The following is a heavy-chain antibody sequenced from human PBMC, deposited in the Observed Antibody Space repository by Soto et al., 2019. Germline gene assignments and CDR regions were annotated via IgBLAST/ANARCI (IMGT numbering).Heavy chain of an antibody. CDR3: AKDNYYDSSPAAFDI. CDR2: ISYDGSNK. J-gene: IGHJ3*02. CDR1: GFTFSSYG. D-gene: IGHD3-22*01. V-gene: IGHV3-30*18. Sequence: GGSLRLSCAASGFTFSSYGMHWVRQAPGKGLEWVAVISYDGSNKYYADSVKGRFTISRDNSKKTLYLQMNSLRAEDTAVYYCAKDNYYDSSPAAFDIWGQGKMVTVSS.